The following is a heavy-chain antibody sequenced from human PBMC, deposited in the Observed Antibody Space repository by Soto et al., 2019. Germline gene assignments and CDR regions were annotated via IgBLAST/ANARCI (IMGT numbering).Heavy chain of an antibody. CDR1: GGSFSGYY. CDR2: INHSGST. D-gene: IGHD6-6*01. CDR3: ATQAPSDYSSSINWFDP. Sequence: SETLSLTCAVYGGSFSGYYWSWIRQPPGKGLEWIGEINHSGSTNYNPSLKSRVTISVDVSKNQFSLELSSVTAADTAVYYCATQAPSDYSSSINWFDPWGQGTLVTVSS. J-gene: IGHJ5*02. V-gene: IGHV4-34*01.